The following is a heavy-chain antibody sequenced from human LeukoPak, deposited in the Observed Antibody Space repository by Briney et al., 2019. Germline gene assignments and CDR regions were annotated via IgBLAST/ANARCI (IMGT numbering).Heavy chain of an antibody. CDR1: GGTFSSYA. CDR2: IIPIFGTA. D-gene: IGHD4-17*01. J-gene: IGHJ4*02. V-gene: IGHV1-69*13. CDR3: ARDRPRDYGFDY. Sequence: ASVKVSCKASGGTFSSYAISWVRQAPGQGLEWMGGIIPIFGTANYAQKFQGRVAITADESTSTAYMELSSLRSEDTAVYYCARDRPRDYGFDYWGQRTLVTVSS.